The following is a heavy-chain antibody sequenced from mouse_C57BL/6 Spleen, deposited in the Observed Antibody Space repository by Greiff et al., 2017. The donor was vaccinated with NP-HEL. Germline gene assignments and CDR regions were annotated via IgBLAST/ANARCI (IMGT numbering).Heavy chain of an antibody. Sequence: DVHLVESGGGLVKPGGSLKLSCAASGFTFSDYGMHWVRQAPEKGLEWVAYISSGSSTIYYADTVKGRFTISRDNAKNTLFLQMTSLRSEDTAMYYCARGTMVRQGFAYWGQGTLVTVSA. V-gene: IGHV5-17*01. CDR3: ARGTMVRQGFAY. CDR1: GFTFSDYG. CDR2: ISSGSSTI. J-gene: IGHJ3*01. D-gene: IGHD1-1*02.